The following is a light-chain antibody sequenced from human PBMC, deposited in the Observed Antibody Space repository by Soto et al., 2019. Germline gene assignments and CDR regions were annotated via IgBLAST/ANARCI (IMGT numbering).Light chain of an antibody. Sequence: DIQMTQSPSTLSASVGDRVTITCRASQSISSWLAWYQQKPGKAPKLLIYDASSLESGVPSRFSGSGSGTEFTLTISSLQPDDFATYYCQQHNSYPRLTFGGGTKVEIK. CDR1: QSISSW. V-gene: IGKV1-5*01. J-gene: IGKJ4*01. CDR2: DAS. CDR3: QQHNSYPRLT.